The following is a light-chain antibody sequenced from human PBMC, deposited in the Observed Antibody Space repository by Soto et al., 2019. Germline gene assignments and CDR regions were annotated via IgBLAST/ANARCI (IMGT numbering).Light chain of an antibody. J-gene: IGKJ2*01. CDR2: AAS. CDR3: QNYNSVPYT. V-gene: IGKV1-27*01. CDR1: HDINNF. Sequence: EIRLTQSPPPRLHCVGNRSPIASRGSHDINNFLAGFQQKPGKVPELLLYAASTLKSGVPSRFSGSGSGTDFTLTIDGLQPEDFATYFCQNYNSVPYTFGQGTKLEIK.